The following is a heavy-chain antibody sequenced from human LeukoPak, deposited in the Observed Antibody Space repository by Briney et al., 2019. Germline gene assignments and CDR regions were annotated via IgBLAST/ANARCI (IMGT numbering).Heavy chain of an antibody. CDR3: ARDKGDYDTSGSLFVF. CDR1: GGSISSSNW. D-gene: IGHD3-22*01. CDR2: IYHSGST. Sequence: SETLSLTCAVSGGSISSSNWWSWVRQPPGKGLEWIGEIYHSGSTNYNPSLKSRVTISVDKSKNQFSLKLSSVTAADTAVYYCARDKGDYDTSGSLFVFGGQGTLVTVSS. V-gene: IGHV4-4*02. J-gene: IGHJ4*02.